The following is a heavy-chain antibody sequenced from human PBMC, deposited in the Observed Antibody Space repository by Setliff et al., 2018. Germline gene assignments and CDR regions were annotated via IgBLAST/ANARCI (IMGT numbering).Heavy chain of an antibody. J-gene: IGHJ4*02. CDR1: GFIFSNYA. Sequence: PGESLTLSCAASGFIFSNYAMHWVRQAPGKGLEWVALISYDASNKYYADSVKGRFTISRDNSKNTLYVQMNNLRAEDTAVYYCARDRHVLSSTWDIYSFDYWGQGTLVTVSS. CDR2: ISYDASNK. D-gene: IGHD6-13*01. V-gene: IGHV3-30*01. CDR3: ARDRHVLSSTWDIYSFDY.